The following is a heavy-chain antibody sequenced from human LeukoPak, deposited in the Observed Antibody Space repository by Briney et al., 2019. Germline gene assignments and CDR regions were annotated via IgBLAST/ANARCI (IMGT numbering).Heavy chain of an antibody. CDR3: AKGGGYDYVWGSYRYTYFDY. V-gene: IGHV3-9*01. CDR1: GFTFDDYA. D-gene: IGHD3-16*02. Sequence: GGSLRLSCAASGFTFDDYAMHWVRQAPGKGLEWVSGIRWNSGSIGYADSVKGRFTISRDNAKNSLYLQMNSLRAEDTALYYCAKGGGYDYVWGSYRYTYFDYWGQGTLVTVSS. J-gene: IGHJ4*02. CDR2: IRWNSGSI.